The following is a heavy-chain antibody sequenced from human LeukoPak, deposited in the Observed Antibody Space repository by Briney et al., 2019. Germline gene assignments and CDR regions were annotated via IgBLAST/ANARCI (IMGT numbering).Heavy chain of an antibody. Sequence: PGGSLRLSCAASGLSFSSYSMNWVRQAPGKGLEWVSYISGSGNAKHCTDSVKGRFTISRDNAKNALYLQMNSLRAEDTAVYFCARDYLYAFDHWGQGTLVTVSS. J-gene: IGHJ4*02. V-gene: IGHV3-48*01. D-gene: IGHD2-2*01. CDR2: ISGSGNAK. CDR3: ARDYLYAFDH. CDR1: GLSFSSYS.